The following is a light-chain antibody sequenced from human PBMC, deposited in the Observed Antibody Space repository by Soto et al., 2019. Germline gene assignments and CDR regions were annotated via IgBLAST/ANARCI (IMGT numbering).Light chain of an antibody. V-gene: IGKV1-5*01. CDR3: QQYHNWPWT. Sequence: DIQMTQSPSTLSASVGDRVTITCRASQSISSWLAWYQQKPGKAPKLLIYDASSLESGVPSRFSGSGSGTEFTLTINSLQPEDFAVYYCQQYHNWPWTFGQGTKVDIK. CDR1: QSISSW. CDR2: DAS. J-gene: IGKJ1*01.